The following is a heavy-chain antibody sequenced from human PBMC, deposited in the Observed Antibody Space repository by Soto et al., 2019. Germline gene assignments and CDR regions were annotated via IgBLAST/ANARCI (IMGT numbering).Heavy chain of an antibody. CDR3: ARMRGMLLGSFDV. Sequence: QEKLVQTGAEVKKPGSSVKVSCKTSGGSFKNNAFSWVRQAPGQGLEWLGQILPVYNTTHYAGTFLGRLTITADQSTSTIHMELSPLRSDDTAFYYCARMRGMLLGSFDVWGQGTTVSVSS. D-gene: IGHD3-16*01. J-gene: IGHJ3*01. CDR2: ILPVYNTT. V-gene: IGHV1-69*01. CDR1: GGSFKNNA.